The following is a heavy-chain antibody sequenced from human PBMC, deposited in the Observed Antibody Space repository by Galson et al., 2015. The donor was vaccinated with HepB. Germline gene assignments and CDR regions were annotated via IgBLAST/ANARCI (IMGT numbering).Heavy chain of an antibody. D-gene: IGHD3-10*01. V-gene: IGHV3-9*01. CDR2: ISWNSDNI. CDR3: AKDIGITMVRGVGLDY. J-gene: IGHJ4*02. CDR1: GFTLDDYA. Sequence: SLRLSCAASGFTLDDYAMHWVRQVPGKGLEWVSGISWNSDNIGYADFVKGRFTISRDNAKNSLYLQMNNLRAEDTGLYYCAKDIGITMVRGVGLDYWGQGTLVTVSS.